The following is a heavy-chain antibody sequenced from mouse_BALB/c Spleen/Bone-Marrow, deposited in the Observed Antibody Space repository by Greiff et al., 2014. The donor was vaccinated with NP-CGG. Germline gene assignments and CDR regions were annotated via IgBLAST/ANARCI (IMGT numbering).Heavy chain of an antibody. J-gene: IGHJ4*01. D-gene: IGHD1-2*01. CDR2: IWADGST. V-gene: IGHV2-9*02. CDR3: ARITTATGAMDY. Sequence: VKLMESGPGLVAPSQSLSITCTVSGFSLTNYGVHWVRQPPGKGLEWLGVIWADGSTNYNSALMSRLSISKDNSKSQVFFKMSSLQTDDTAMYYCARITTATGAMDYWGQGTSVTVSS. CDR1: GFSLTNYG.